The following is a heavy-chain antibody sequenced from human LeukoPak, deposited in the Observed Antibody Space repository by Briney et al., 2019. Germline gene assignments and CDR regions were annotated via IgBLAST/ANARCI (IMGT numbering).Heavy chain of an antibody. CDR3: ARVIEDSSGYSDY. V-gene: IGHV4-59*01. J-gene: IGHJ4*02. Sequence: SETLSLTCTVSGGSISSYYWSWIRQPPGKGLEWIGYIYYSGSTNYNTSLKSRVTISVDTSKNQFSLNLSSVTAADTAVYYCARVIEDSSGYSDYWGQGTLVTVSS. D-gene: IGHD3-22*01. CDR2: IYYSGST. CDR1: GGSISSYY.